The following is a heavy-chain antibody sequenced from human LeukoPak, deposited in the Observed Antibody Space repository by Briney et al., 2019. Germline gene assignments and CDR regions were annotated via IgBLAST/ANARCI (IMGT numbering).Heavy chain of an antibody. Sequence: GESLEISFQGSGYSFANYWIGWVRPVPGKGLGWMGVIHSDDSDTRYSPSFQGQVTISADKSISTAYLQWSSLKASDTAMYYCARHSATRGSDYNGLGYWGQGTQVTVSS. D-gene: IGHD4-11*01. CDR1: GYSFANYW. CDR3: ARHSATRGSDYNGLGY. J-gene: IGHJ4*02. V-gene: IGHV5-51*01. CDR2: IHSDDSDT.